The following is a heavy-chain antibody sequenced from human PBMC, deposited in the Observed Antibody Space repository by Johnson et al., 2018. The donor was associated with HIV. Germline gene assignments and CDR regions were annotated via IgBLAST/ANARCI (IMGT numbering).Heavy chain of an antibody. V-gene: IGHV3-15*01. CDR3: ARGGPYSSSSAGAFDI. Sequence: VQLVESGGGLVKPGGSLRLSCAASGFTFSNAWMSWVRQAPGKGLEWVGRIKSKTDGGTTDYAAPVKGRFTISRDDSKNTLYLQMNSLRAGDTAVYYCARGGPYSSSSAGAFDIWGQGTMVTVSS. CDR1: GFTFSNAW. J-gene: IGHJ3*02. CDR2: IKSKTDGGTT. D-gene: IGHD6-6*01.